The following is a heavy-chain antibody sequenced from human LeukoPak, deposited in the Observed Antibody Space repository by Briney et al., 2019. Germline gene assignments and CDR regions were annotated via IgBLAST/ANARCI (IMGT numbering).Heavy chain of an antibody. CDR2: IKQDGGEK. Sequence: GGSLRLSCAASGFTFSSFWMSWVRQALGKGLEWVANIKQDGGEKYYVDSVKGRFTISRDNAKNSLYLQMNSLRAEDTAVYYCSRDYGDYEGYFDYWGQGTLVTVSS. V-gene: IGHV3-7*01. D-gene: IGHD4-17*01. CDR1: GFTFSSFW. J-gene: IGHJ4*02. CDR3: SRDYGDYEGYFDY.